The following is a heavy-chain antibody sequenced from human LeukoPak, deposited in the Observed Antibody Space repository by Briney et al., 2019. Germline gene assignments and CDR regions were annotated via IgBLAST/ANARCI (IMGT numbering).Heavy chain of an antibody. Sequence: GGSLRLSCAASGFTFSHHGMHWVRQAPGKGLDWVAFILFDGSKKYFVDSVKGRFTISRDNSNNAVSLQMNNLRTEDTAMYYCARAVDKGTGYYMDFWGQGTLVTVSS. J-gene: IGHJ4*02. D-gene: IGHD3-9*01. CDR2: ILFDGSKK. CDR1: GFTFSHHG. V-gene: IGHV3-30*02. CDR3: ARAVDKGTGYYMDF.